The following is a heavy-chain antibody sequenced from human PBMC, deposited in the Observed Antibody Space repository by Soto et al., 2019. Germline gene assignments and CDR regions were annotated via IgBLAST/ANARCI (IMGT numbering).Heavy chain of an antibody. CDR1: CGSVISGSYY. Sequence: PETLSLTCTVSCGSVISGSYYWSWIRQHPGKGLEWIGYIYYSGSTNYNPSLKSRVTISVDTSKNQFSLKLSSVTAADTAVYYCAIERSVRWSHQYYDYYGMDVWGQGTTVTVSS. V-gene: IGHV4-61*01. CDR2: IYYSGST. J-gene: IGHJ6*02. D-gene: IGHD2-15*01. CDR3: AIERSVRWSHQYYDYYGMDV.